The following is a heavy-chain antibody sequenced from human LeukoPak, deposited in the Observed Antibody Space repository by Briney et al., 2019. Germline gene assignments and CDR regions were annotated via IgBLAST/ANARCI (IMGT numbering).Heavy chain of an antibody. CDR1: GYTFTSYY. J-gene: IGHJ3*02. CDR3: ARSEVQTYYDILTGYYPPYDAFDI. Sequence: ASVKVSCKASGYTFTSYYMHWVRQAPGQGLEWMGIINPSGGSTSYAQKFQGRVTMTRDMSTSTVYMELSRLRSDDTAVYYCARSEVQTYYDILTGYYPPYDAFDIWGQGTMVTVSS. CDR2: INPSGGST. D-gene: IGHD3-9*01. V-gene: IGHV1-46*01.